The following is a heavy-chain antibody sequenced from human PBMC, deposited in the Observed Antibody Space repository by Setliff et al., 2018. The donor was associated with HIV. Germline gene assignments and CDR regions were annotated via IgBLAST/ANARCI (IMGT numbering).Heavy chain of an antibody. Sequence: ASVKVSCKAIGYMFLGYKMNWVRQAPGQGLEWIGRISPNNGAAEYAPKFQGRVSMTLDTSSSTAYLEIPRLTPDDAAVYYCARPRVFDSFDLWGQGTMVTVSS. CDR2: ISPNNGAA. J-gene: IGHJ3*01. V-gene: IGHV1-2*06. CDR1: GYMFLGYK. CDR3: ARPRVFDSFDL.